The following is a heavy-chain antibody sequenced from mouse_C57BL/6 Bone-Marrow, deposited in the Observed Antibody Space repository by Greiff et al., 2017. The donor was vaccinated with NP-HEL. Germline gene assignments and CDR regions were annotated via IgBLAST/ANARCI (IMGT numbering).Heavy chain of an antibody. Sequence: QVQLKQPGAELVRPGSSVKLSCKASGYTFTSYWMDWVKQRPGQGLEWIGNIYPSDSETHYNQKFKDKATLTVDKSSSTAYMQLSSLTSEDSAVYYCARSLVYYFDYWGQGTTLTVSS. D-gene: IGHD6-2*01. CDR2: IYPSDSET. CDR1: GYTFTSYW. V-gene: IGHV1-61*01. J-gene: IGHJ2*01. CDR3: ARSLVYYFDY.